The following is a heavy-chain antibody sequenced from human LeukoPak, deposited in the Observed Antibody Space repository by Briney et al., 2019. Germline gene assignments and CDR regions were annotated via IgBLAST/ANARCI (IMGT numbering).Heavy chain of an antibody. CDR3: AKYEGTGKGYLGP. D-gene: IGHD5-18*01. Sequence: GGSLRLSCVASGFTFSSYPMHWVRQAPGKGLEWVSYISGSGSTIYYADSVKGRFTISRDNAKNSLYLQMNSLRAEDTAVYYCAKYEGTGKGYLGPWGQGTLVTVSS. CDR1: GFTFSSYP. V-gene: IGHV3-48*03. CDR2: ISGSGSTI. J-gene: IGHJ5*02.